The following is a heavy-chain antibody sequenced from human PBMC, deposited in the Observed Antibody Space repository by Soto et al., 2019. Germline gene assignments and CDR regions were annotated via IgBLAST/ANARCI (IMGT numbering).Heavy chain of an antibody. J-gene: IGHJ4*02. Sequence: ASVKVSCKASGYTFTGHYIHWVRQAPEQGPEWMGEIGPESGATRYAQKFQGRVTMTRDTSITTVYMELKNLSPDDTAVYYCGRGRSGQIVVFYWGQGAPVTVSS. CDR2: IGPESGAT. CDR3: GRGRSGQIVVFY. D-gene: IGHD1-26*01. CDR1: GYTFTGHY. V-gene: IGHV1-2*02.